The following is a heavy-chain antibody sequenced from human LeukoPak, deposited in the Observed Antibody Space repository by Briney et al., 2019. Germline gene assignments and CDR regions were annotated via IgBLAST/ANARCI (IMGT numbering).Heavy chain of an antibody. V-gene: IGHV4-39*01. Sequence: WVRQPPGKGLEWIGSIYYSGSTYYNPSLKSRVTISVDTSKNQFSLKLSSVTAADTAVYYCARPLEVTMVRGPPRAFDIWGQGTMVTVSS. D-gene: IGHD3-10*01. J-gene: IGHJ3*02. CDR3: ARPLEVTMVRGPPRAFDI. CDR2: IYYSGST.